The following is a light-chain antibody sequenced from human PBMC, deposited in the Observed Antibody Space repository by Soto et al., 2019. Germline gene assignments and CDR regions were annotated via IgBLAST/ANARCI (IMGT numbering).Light chain of an antibody. CDR1: QSVSTNF. CDR3: QQYGRTSWT. CDR2: GAS. J-gene: IGKJ1*01. V-gene: IGKV3-20*01. Sequence: EIMLTQSPGPLSLSPGEGAALSCRAIQSVSTNFFAWYQQKPGQAPRLLIYGASTRATGIPDRFSGSGSGTDFTLTISRLEPEDFAVYYCQQYGRTSWTFGQGTKVDIK.